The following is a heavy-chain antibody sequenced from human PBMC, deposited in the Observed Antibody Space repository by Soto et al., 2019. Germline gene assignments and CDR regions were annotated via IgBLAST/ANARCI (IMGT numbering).Heavy chain of an antibody. Sequence: PGGSLRLSCAASGSSVPKYPMHWVRQTPDKGLEWLAVISHDGVTKNSADSRKGRFSLSRDNSRNRLYLEMNSLRNEETAMYYCVRGGYSGSWERIDPWGQGTLVTVSS. D-gene: IGHD6-25*01. CDR3: VRGGYSGSWERIDP. CDR1: GSSVPKYP. J-gene: IGHJ5*02. CDR2: ISHDGVTK. V-gene: IGHV3-30*13.